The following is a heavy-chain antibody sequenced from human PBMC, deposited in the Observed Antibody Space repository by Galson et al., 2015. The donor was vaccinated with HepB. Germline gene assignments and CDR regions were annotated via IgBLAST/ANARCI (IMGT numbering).Heavy chain of an antibody. CDR3: ASQNLTYYDFWSGYLKHVGYYYYYMDV. J-gene: IGHJ6*03. CDR2: IIPILGIA. D-gene: IGHD3-3*01. V-gene: IGHV1-69*10. CDR1: GGTFSSYA. Sequence: SVKVSCKASGGTFSSYAISWVRQAPGQGLEWMGGIIPILGIANYAQKFQGRVTITADKSTSTAYMELSSLRSEDTAVYYCASQNLTYYDFWSGYLKHVGYYYYYMDVWGKGTTVTVSS.